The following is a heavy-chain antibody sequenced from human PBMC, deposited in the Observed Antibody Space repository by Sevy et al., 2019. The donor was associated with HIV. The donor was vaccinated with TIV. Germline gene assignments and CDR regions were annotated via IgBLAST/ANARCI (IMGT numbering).Heavy chain of an antibody. D-gene: IGHD4-17*01. CDR1: VFTFDDYT. Sequence: GGSLRLSCAASVFTFDDYTKHWVRQAPGKGLEWVSLISWDGGSTYYADSVKGRFTISRDNSKNSLYLQMNSLRTEDTALYCCAKDYGDSNYFDYWGQGTLVTVSS. J-gene: IGHJ4*02. V-gene: IGHV3-43*01. CDR2: ISWDGGST. CDR3: AKDYGDSNYFDY.